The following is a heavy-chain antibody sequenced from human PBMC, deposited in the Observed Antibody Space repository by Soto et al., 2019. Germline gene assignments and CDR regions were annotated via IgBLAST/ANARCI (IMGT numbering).Heavy chain of an antibody. V-gene: IGHV4-31*03. CDR1: GDSLSRGGYY. CDR2: IYFSGSA. J-gene: IGHJ4*02. CDR3: AKSSVRGMEHS. D-gene: IGHD3-10*01. Sequence: QVQLQESGPGLVKPSQTLSLTCTVSGDSLSRGGYYWSWIRQHPGKGLEWIGYIYFSGSAYYNPSLKSRVTMSIGTSKNQFSLRLTSLTAADTAVYYCAKSSVRGMEHSWGQGTLAIVSS.